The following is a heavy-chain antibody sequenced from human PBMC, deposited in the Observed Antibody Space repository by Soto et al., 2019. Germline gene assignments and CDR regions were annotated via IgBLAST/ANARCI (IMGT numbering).Heavy chain of an antibody. V-gene: IGHV4-59*01. Sequence: SETLSLTCTVSGGSISNYYWSWIRQPPGRGLEWIGHIFYSGSTNYNPALRSRVTMSVDTSKSQFSLKLSSVTAADTVVYYCAKDSGYNYGYFRWFDPWGQGTLVTVS. J-gene: IGHJ5*02. CDR2: IFYSGST. CDR3: AKDSGYNYGYFRWFDP. CDR1: GGSISNYY. D-gene: IGHD5-18*01.